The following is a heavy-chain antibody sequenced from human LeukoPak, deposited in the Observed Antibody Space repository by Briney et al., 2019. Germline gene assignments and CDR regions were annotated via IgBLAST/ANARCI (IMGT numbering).Heavy chain of an antibody. CDR3: ARGGGNAPRPIDY. Sequence: PGGSLRLSCAASGFTFSSYWMSWVRQAPGKGLEWVANIKQDGSEKYYVDSAKGRFTISRDNAKNSLYLQMNSLRAEDTAVYYCARGGGNAPRPIDYWGQGTLVTVSS. CDR2: IKQDGSEK. V-gene: IGHV3-7*01. J-gene: IGHJ4*02. D-gene: IGHD4-23*01. CDR1: GFTFSSYW.